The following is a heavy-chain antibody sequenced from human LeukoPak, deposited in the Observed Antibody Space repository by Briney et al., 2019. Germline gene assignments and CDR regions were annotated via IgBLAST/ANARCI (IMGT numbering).Heavy chain of an antibody. V-gene: IGHV3-13*01. Sequence: GGSLRLSCAASGFIFGHYDMHWVRQSTGQGLEWVSAIGAGGDTYHTDSVKGRFTISRENAKNSLCLQMNSLRAEDTAVYYCVREIRENAVGLPATRNYYYGLDVWGLGTTVTVS. J-gene: IGHJ6*02. CDR1: GFIFGHYD. CDR2: IGAGGDT. CDR3: VREIRENAVGLPATRNYYYGLDV. D-gene: IGHD1-26*01.